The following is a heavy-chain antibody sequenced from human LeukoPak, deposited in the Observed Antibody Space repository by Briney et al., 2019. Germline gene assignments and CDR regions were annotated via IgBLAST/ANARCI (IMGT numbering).Heavy chain of an antibody. D-gene: IGHD2-2*01. CDR1: GGSFSGYY. J-gene: IGHJ3*02. CDR2: INHSGST. Sequence: PSETLSLTCAVYGGSFSGYYWSWIRQPPGKGLEWIGEINHSGSTNYNPSLKSRVTISVDTSKNQFSLKLSSVTAADTALYYCARGHSSTSWAFDIWGQGTLVTVSS. CDR3: ARGHSSTSWAFDI. V-gene: IGHV4-34*01.